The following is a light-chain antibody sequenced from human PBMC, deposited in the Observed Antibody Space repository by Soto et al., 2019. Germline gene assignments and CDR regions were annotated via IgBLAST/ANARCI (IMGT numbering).Light chain of an antibody. CDR3: QQYAYSPPHT. CDR1: RSVGSN. V-gene: IGKV3-20*01. Sequence: EIVMTQYSATLSASPGEGVTLSCRASRSVGSNLAWYQHKPGQAPRLLIYGASSRATGIPDMFSGSGSGADFTLTISRLEPEDFAVYYCQQYAYSPPHTFGQGTRLEIK. J-gene: IGKJ5*01. CDR2: GAS.